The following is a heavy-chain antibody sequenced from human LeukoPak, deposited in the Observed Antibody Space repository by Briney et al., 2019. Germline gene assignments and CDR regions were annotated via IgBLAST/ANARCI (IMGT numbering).Heavy chain of an antibody. CDR2: ISYSGIT. Sequence: SETLSLTCIVSGGSINNHYWSWIRQPPGKGLEWIGYISYSGITNYNPSLKSRVTISVDTSKNQFSLKLSSVTAADTAVYYCARHRISSWGNYYYGMDVWGQGTTVTVSS. CDR1: GGSINNHY. V-gene: IGHV4-59*08. J-gene: IGHJ6*02. D-gene: IGHD6-13*01. CDR3: ARHRISSWGNYYYGMDV.